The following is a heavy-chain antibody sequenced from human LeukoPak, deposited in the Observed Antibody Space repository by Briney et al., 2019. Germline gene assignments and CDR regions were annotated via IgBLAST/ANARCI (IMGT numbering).Heavy chain of an antibody. CDR3: ARAPWGNYYGMDV. CDR2: TYYRSKWFS. V-gene: IGHV6-1*01. J-gene: IGHJ6*02. CDR1: GDSVSNNSAA. D-gene: IGHD3-16*01. Sequence: SQTLSLTCAISGDSVSNNSAARNWIRQSPSRGLEWLGRTYYRSKWFSDYALSVKSRITINPDTSRNQFSLHLNSVIPEDTAVYYCARAPWGNYYGMDVWGQGTTVTVSS.